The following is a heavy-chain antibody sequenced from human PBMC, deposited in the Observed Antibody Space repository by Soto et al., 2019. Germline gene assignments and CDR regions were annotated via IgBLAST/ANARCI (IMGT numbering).Heavy chain of an antibody. CDR2: ISGSGGTI. CDR1: GFTFSDYY. J-gene: IGHJ4*02. D-gene: IGHD3-3*02. CDR3: ARVAPPLDQ. Sequence: QVQLVESGGGLVQPGGSLRLSCAASGFTFSDYYMSWIRQAPGKGLEWVSYISGSGGTIYYADSVKGRITISRDNTKNSRDLQMNILGAEDRAVYYCARVAPPLDQWGQGTPFTVSS. V-gene: IGHV3-11*01.